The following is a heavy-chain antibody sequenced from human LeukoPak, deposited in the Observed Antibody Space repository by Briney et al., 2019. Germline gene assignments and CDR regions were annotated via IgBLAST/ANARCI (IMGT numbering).Heavy chain of an antibody. J-gene: IGHJ4*02. Sequence: SVKVSCKASGGTFSSYAISWVRQAPGQWLEWMGGIIPIFGTANYAQKFQGRVTITADESTSTAYMELSSLRSEDTAVYYCARVFSRTTIFGVVINYYFDYWGQGTLVTVSS. V-gene: IGHV1-69*01. CDR3: ARVFSRTTIFGVVINYYFDY. CDR2: IIPIFGTA. CDR1: GGTFSSYA. D-gene: IGHD3-3*01.